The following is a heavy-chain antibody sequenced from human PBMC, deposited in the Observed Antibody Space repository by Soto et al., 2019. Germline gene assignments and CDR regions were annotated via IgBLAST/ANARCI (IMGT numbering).Heavy chain of an antibody. Sequence: EGQLEESGGALVQPGGSLRLSCAASGFTFSSSWMHWVRQVPGGGLVWISRIKYDGSTPNYAASVQGRFTISRDNADNMVYLQMNSLRADDTAVYYCARGALGRYWLDPWGQGTLVTVYS. CDR2: IKYDGSTP. V-gene: IGHV3-74*01. J-gene: IGHJ5*02. D-gene: IGHD3-10*01. CDR3: ARGALGRYWLDP. CDR1: GFTFSSSW.